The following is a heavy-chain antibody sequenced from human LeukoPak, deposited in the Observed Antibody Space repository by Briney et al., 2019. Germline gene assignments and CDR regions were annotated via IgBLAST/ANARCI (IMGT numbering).Heavy chain of an antibody. Sequence: ASVKVSCKASGYTFTNYYMHWVRQAPGQGLEWMGVINPSGDSTRYEQKFQDRVTMTRETSTRTVYMELSSLRSADTAVYYCARGYSSSYRIDYWGQGTLVTVSS. CDR2: INPSGDST. CDR1: GYTFTNYY. J-gene: IGHJ4*02. CDR3: ARGYSSSYRIDY. D-gene: IGHD6-19*01. V-gene: IGHV1-46*01.